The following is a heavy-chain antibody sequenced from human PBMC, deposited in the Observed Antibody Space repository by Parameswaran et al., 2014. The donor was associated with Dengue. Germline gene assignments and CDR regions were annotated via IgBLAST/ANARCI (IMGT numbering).Heavy chain of an antibody. J-gene: IGHJ6*02. CDR3: AKDPTHYDFWSGYYKGGDYYYGMDV. CDR1: GFTFSSYA. CDR2: ISGSGGST. D-gene: IGHD3-3*01. Sequence: QAGGSLRLSCAASGFTFSSYAMSWVRQAPGKGLEWVSAISGSGGSTYYADSVKGRFTISRDNSKNTLYLQMNSLRAEDTAVYYCAKDPTHYDFWSGYYKGGDYYYGMDVWGQGTTVTVSS. V-gene: IGHV3-23*01.